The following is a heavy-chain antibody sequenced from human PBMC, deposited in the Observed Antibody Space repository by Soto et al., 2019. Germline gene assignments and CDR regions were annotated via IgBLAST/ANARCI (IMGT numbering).Heavy chain of an antibody. J-gene: IGHJ3*02. CDR1: GFTFSSYG. Sequence: QVQLVESGGGVIQPGRSLRLSCAASGFTFSSYGMHWVRQAPGKGLEWVAVISYDGSNKYYADSVKGRFTISRDNSKNTLYLQMNSLRAEDTAVYYCAILSGSYSDDAFDIWGQGTMVTVSS. CDR2: ISYDGSNK. D-gene: IGHD1-26*01. CDR3: AILSGSYSDDAFDI. V-gene: IGHV3-30*03.